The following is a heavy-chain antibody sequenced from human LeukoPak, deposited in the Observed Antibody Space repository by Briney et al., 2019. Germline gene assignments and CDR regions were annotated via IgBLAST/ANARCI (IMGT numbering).Heavy chain of an antibody. J-gene: IGHJ5*02. V-gene: IGHV4-59*01. CDR2: IYYSGST. CDR3: ARQKIAAVRGVNTFDP. Sequence: SETLSLTCTVSGGSISSYYWSWIRQPPGKGLEWIGYIYYSGSTNYNPSLKSRVTISVDTSKNQFSLKLSSVTAADTAVYYCARQKIAAVRGVNTFDPWGQGTLVTVSS. CDR1: GGSISSYY. D-gene: IGHD3-10*01.